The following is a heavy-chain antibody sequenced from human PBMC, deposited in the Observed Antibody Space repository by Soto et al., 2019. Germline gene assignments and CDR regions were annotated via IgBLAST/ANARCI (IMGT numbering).Heavy chain of an antibody. D-gene: IGHD3-10*01. CDR1: GFTVSSNY. V-gene: IGHV3-66*01. CDR2: IYSGGST. J-gene: IGHJ5*02. CDR3: ARDPPWISGSGSDP. Sequence: GGSLRLSCAASGFTVSSNYMSWVRQAPGKGLEWVSVIYSGGSTYYADSVKGRFTISRDNSKNTLYLQMNSLRAEDTAVYYCARDPPWISGSGSDPWGQGTLVTVSS.